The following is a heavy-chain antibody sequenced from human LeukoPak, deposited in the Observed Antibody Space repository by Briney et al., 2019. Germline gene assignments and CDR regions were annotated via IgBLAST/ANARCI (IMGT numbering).Heavy chain of an antibody. CDR2: IYHSGST. J-gene: IGHJ4*02. Sequence: PSGTLSLTCAVSGGSISSSHWWSWVRHPPGKGLEWIGEIYHSGSTNYNPSLKSRVTTSVDKSKNQFSLKLSSVTAADTAVYYCARGVTGTDYFDYWGEGTLPTVSS. CDR1: GGSISSSHW. D-gene: IGHD1/OR15-1a*01. CDR3: ARGVTGTDYFDY. V-gene: IGHV4-4*02.